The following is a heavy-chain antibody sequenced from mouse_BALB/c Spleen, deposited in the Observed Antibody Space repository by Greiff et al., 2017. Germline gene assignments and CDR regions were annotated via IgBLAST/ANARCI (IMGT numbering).Heavy chain of an antibody. V-gene: IGHV1S137*01. D-gene: IGHD1-1*01. CDR3: ARGYGSSPYAMGY. CDR1: GYTFTDYA. J-gene: IGHJ4*01. Sequence: VQLQQSGAELVRPGVSVKISCKGSGYTFTDYAMHWVKQSHAKSLEWIGVISTYYGDASYNQKFKGKATMTVDKSSSTAYMELARLTSEDSAIYYCARGYGSSPYAMGYWGQGTSVTVSS. CDR2: ISTYYGDA.